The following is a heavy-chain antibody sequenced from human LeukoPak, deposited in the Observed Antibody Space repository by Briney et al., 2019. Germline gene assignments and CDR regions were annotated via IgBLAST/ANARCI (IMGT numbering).Heavy chain of an antibody. CDR3: ARHYYDSSGYTFDY. Sequence: GGSLRLSCAASGFTFSTYGMSWVRQTPGKGLEWVSAISGGGGNTYYADSVKGRFTISRDNSKNTLYLQMNSLRAEDTAVYYCARHYYDSSGYTFDYWGQGTLVTVSS. J-gene: IGHJ4*02. CDR1: GFTFSTYG. CDR2: ISGGGGNT. D-gene: IGHD3-22*01. V-gene: IGHV3-23*01.